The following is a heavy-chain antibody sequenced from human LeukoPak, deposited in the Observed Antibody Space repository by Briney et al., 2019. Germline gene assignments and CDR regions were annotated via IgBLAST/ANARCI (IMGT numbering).Heavy chain of an antibody. V-gene: IGHV4-39*07. D-gene: IGHD6-19*01. CDR3: ARGYQWLVALGY. CDR1: GGSIRSSYYY. CDR2: INHSGST. J-gene: IGHJ4*02. Sequence: KPSETLSLTCTVSGGSIRSSYYYWSWIRQPPGKGLEWIGEINHSGSTNYNPSLKSRVTISVDTSKNQFSLKLSSVTAADTAVYFCARGYQWLVALGYWGQGTLVTVSS.